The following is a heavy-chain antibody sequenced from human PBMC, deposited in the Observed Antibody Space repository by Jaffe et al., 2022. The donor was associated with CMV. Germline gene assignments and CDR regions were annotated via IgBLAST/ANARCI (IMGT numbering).Heavy chain of an antibody. Sequence: QLQLQESGPGLVKPSESLSLTCTVSGGSISSSNYYWGWIRQPPGKGLECIGGISYNGNAYSNPSLKSRVTISVDTSKNQFSLKLNSVTAADTALYFCARVVCSGDCYGKVPNWFDPWGQGTQVTVSS. CDR1: GGSISSSNYY. CDR2: ISYNGNA. CDR3: ARVVCSGDCYGKVPNWFDP. D-gene: IGHD2-21*02. J-gene: IGHJ5*02. V-gene: IGHV4-39*01.